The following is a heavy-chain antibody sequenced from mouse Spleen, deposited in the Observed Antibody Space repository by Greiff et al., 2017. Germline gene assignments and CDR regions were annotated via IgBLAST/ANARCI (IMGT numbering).Heavy chain of an antibody. CDR1: GYTFTSYW. D-gene: IGHD2-3*01. Sequence: QVQLQQSGAELAKPGASVKLSCKASGYTFTSYWMHWVKQRPGQGLEWIGYINPSSGYTKYNQKFKDKATLTADKSSSTAYMQLSSLTYEDSAVYYCAGIYDGYLYYFDYWGQGTTLTVSS. CDR2: INPSSGYT. CDR3: AGIYDGYLYYFDY. J-gene: IGHJ2*01. V-gene: IGHV1-7*01.